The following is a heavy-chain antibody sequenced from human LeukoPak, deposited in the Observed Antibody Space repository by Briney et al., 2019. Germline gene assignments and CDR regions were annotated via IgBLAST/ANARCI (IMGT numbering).Heavy chain of an antibody. CDR3: GIEVFSRGSRVNWFIP. D-gene: IGHD2-2*01. CDR1: GGSISSYY. V-gene: IGHV4-4*07. Sequence: PSETLSLTCADSGGSISSYYWSCIRQPAGRGLEWIGRIYSSGSTNYNPSLNSRVTMSVDTSKNQVSLKLSSVTAADTAVYYCGIEVFSRGSRVNWFIPWAQGPLVTVSS. CDR2: IYSSGST. J-gene: IGHJ5*02.